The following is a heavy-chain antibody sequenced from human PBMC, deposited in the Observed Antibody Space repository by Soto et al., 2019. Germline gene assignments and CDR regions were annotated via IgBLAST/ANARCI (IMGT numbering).Heavy chain of an antibody. CDR3: SKTVSSSPPYYYGSGIRSGAFDI. Sequence: EVQLLESGGGLVQPGGSLRLSCAASGFTFSSYAMSWVRQAPGKGLEWVSAISGSGGSTYYANSVKGRFTISRDNTKNTQYQQMSSLRAEETAVYYCSKTVSSSPPYYYGSGIRSGAFDIWGQGTMVTVSS. V-gene: IGHV3-23*01. J-gene: IGHJ3*02. CDR2: ISGSGGST. CDR1: GFTFSSYA. D-gene: IGHD3-10*01.